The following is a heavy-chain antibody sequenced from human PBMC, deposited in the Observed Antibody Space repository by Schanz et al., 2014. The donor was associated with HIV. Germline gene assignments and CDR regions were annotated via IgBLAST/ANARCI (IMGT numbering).Heavy chain of an antibody. D-gene: IGHD3-22*01. Sequence: EVQLLESGGGVVQPGGSLRLSCAASGFTFSTYAMTWVRQTPGKGLEWVASIHGGGGMPFYADFVKGRFTVSRDNSKTTLYLQMDSLRAEDTAVYFCAKDMRNYYEWGDWFDPWGQGTLVTVSS. CDR3: AKDMRNYYEWGDWFDP. V-gene: IGHV3-23*01. CDR1: GFTFSTYA. CDR2: IHGGGGMP. J-gene: IGHJ5*02.